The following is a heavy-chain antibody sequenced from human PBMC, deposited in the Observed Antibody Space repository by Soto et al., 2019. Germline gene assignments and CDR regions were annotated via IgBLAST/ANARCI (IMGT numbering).Heavy chain of an antibody. CDR1: GFTLSDYY. V-gene: IGHV3-11*01. Sequence: QVQLVESGGGLVKPGESLRLACAASGFTLSDYYMTWVRKTPVKGLEWISYISSTGGTVNYADSVKGRFTISRDNIKNSLFLQMTSLRDEDTAVYYCARDGLDYYGLAVGGQGTTVTVSS. CDR2: ISSTGGTV. J-gene: IGHJ6*02. CDR3: ARDGLDYYGLAV.